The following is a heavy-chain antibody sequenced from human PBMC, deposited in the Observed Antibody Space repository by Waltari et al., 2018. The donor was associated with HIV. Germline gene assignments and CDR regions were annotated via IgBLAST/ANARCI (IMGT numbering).Heavy chain of an antibody. D-gene: IGHD5-12*01. J-gene: IGHJ4*02. CDR1: GGSISSSSYY. CDR3: ARVPRDGYNFDY. CDR2: IYYSGST. V-gene: IGHV4-39*01. Sequence: QLQLQESGPGLVKPSETLSLTCPVSGGSISSSSYYWGWIRQPPGKGLEWIGSIYYSGSTYYNPSLKSRVTISVDTSKNQFSLKLSSVTAADTAVYYCARVPRDGYNFDYWGQGTLVTVSS.